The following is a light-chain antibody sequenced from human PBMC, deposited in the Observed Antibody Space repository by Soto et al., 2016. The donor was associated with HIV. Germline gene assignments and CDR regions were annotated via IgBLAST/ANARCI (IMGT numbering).Light chain of an antibody. Sequence: DIQMTQSPSSLSASVGDRVTITCRASQGIGNDLGWYQQKPGKAPKRLIYAAFTLQTGVPSRFSGSGSGTDFSLTISSLQPEDFATYFCLQHNSYPRTFGQGTKVEIK. J-gene: IGKJ1*01. CDR3: LQHNSYPRT. CDR1: QGIGND. CDR2: AAF. V-gene: IGKV1-17*01.